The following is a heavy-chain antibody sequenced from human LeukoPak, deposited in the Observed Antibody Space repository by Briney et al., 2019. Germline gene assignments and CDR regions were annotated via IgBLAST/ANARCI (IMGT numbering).Heavy chain of an antibody. D-gene: IGHD5-18*01. Sequence: ASVKASCKASGGTFSSYAISWLRQAPGQGLEWMGRIIPIFGTANYAQKFQGRVTITTDESTSTAYMELSSLRSEDTAVYYCARVADTAMEYYFDYWGQGTLVTVSS. CDR1: GGTFSSYA. V-gene: IGHV1-69*05. J-gene: IGHJ4*02. CDR2: IIPIFGTA. CDR3: ARVADTAMEYYFDY.